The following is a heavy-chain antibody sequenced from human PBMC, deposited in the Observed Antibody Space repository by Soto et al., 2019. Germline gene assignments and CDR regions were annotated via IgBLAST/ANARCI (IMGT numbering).Heavy chain of an antibody. J-gene: IGHJ6*02. D-gene: IGHD2-2*01. CDR3: ASHGLGYCSSTSSLRGYYYGMDV. CDR2: IIPIFGTA. Sequence: QVQLVQSGAEVKKPGSSVKVSCKASGGTFSSYAISWVRQAPGQGLEWMGGIIPIFGTANYAQKFQGRVTITADESTSTAYMELSSLRSEDTAVYYCASHGLGYCSSTSSLRGYYYGMDVWGQGTTVTVSS. V-gene: IGHV1-69*01. CDR1: GGTFSSYA.